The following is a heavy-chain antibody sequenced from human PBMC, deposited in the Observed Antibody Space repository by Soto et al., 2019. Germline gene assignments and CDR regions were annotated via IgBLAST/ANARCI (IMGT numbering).Heavy chain of an antibody. D-gene: IGHD5-18*01. V-gene: IGHV3-30*18. CDR1: GFTFSSYG. Sequence: GGSLRLSCAASGFTFSSYGMHWVRQAPGKGLEWVAVISYDGSNKYYADSVKGRFTISRDNSKNTLYLQMNSLRAEDTAVYYCAKDRADTAMVHPILYYYYYGMDVWGQGTTVTVSS. CDR2: ISYDGSNK. CDR3: AKDRADTAMVHPILYYYYYGMDV. J-gene: IGHJ6*02.